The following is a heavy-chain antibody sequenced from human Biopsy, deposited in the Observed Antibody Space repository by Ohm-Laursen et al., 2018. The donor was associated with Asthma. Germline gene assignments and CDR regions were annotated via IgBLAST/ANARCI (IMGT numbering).Heavy chain of an antibody. CDR3: AKARCYYYYCDMDV. D-gene: IGHD3-16*02. Sequence: ASVKVSCKASGYTFISYAIHWVRQAPGQRLEWMGWINAGNGNTKYSQKFQGRVTITRDTSASTAYMELSSLGSDDTAVLYCAKARCYYYYCDMDVWGLGTTVTVAS. CDR2: INAGNGNT. CDR1: GYTFISYA. J-gene: IGHJ6*02. V-gene: IGHV1-3*01.